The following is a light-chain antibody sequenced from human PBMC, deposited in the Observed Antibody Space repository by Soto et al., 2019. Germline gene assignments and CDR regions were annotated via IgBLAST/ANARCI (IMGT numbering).Light chain of an antibody. CDR1: QSVSSSY. Sequence: EIVLTQSPGTLSLSPGERATLSCRASQSVSSSYLAWYQQKPGQAPRLLIYGASSRATGIPDRFSGSGSGTDFTLTISSLQPEDFATYYCQQSYSNPRGTFGQGTKLEIK. CDR3: QQSYSNPRGT. J-gene: IGKJ2*02. CDR2: GAS. V-gene: IGKV3-20*01.